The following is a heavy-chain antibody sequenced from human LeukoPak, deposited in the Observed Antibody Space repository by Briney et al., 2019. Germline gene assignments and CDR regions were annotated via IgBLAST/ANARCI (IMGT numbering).Heavy chain of an antibody. D-gene: IGHD3-22*01. Sequence: TGGSLRLSCAASGFTFSSYAMHWVRQAPGKGLEWVAVISYDGSNKYYADSVKGRFTISRDNSKNTLYLQMNSLRAEDTAVYYCAREGLLPAPGMDVWGQGTTVTVSS. CDR1: GFTFSSYA. CDR3: AREGLLPAPGMDV. V-gene: IGHV3-30-3*01. CDR2: ISYDGSNK. J-gene: IGHJ6*02.